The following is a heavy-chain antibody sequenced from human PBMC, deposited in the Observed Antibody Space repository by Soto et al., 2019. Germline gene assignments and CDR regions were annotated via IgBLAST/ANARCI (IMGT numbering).Heavy chain of an antibody. CDR1: GGTFSSYA. D-gene: IGHD3-22*01. V-gene: IGHV1-69*12. CDR2: IIPIFGTA. J-gene: IGHJ5*02. Sequence: QVQLVQSGAEVKKPGSSVKVSCKASGGTFSSYAISWVRQAPGQGLEWMGEIIPIFGTANYAQKFQGRVTITADESTSRAYMELSSLRSEYTAVYYCARDRGPSSGYYPYWFDPWGQGTLVTVSS. CDR3: ARDRGPSSGYYPYWFDP.